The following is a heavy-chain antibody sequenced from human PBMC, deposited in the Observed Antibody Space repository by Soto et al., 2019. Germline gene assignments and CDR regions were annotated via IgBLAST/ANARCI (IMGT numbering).Heavy chain of an antibody. CDR2: INSDGSST. D-gene: IGHD3-10*01. Sequence: GGSLRLSCAASGFTFSSYWMHWVRQAPGKGLVWVSRINSDGSSTSYADSVKGRFTISRDNAKNTLYLQMNSLRAEDTAVYYCARGPHYGSGSYYTHYYYYGMDVWGQGTTVTVSS. CDR1: GFTFSSYW. J-gene: IGHJ6*02. V-gene: IGHV3-74*01. CDR3: ARGPHYGSGSYYTHYYYYGMDV.